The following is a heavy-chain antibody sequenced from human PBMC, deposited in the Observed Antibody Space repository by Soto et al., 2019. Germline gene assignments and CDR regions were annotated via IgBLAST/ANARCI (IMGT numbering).Heavy chain of an antibody. V-gene: IGHV3-11*06. CDR1: GFTFTDYY. CDR2: ISGDRSYI. CDR3: ARGETVRYYYGSGTYHFDS. Sequence: QVQLVESGGGLVKPGGSLRLSCAASGFTFTDYYMSWIRQAPGKGLEWVSYISGDRSYINYVDSVKGRFTISRDNAKNSLYLQMNSLRAEDSAVYYCARGETVRYYYGSGTYHFDSWGQGTLVTVSS. J-gene: IGHJ4*02. D-gene: IGHD3-10*01.